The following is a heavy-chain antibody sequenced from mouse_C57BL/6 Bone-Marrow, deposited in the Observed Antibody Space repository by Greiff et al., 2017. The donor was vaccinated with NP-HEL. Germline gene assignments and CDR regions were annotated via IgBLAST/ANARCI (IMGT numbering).Heavy chain of an antibody. V-gene: IGHV1-69*01. J-gene: IGHJ1*03. D-gene: IGHD2-3*01. Sequence: VQLQQPGAELVMPGASVKLSCKASGYTFTSYWMHWVKQRPGQGLEWIGEIDPSDSNTNYNPKFKGKSTLTVDKSSSTAYMQLSSLTSEDSAVCYCARLLLRYFDDWGTGTTVTVSS. CDR2: IDPSDSNT. CDR1: GYTFTSYW. CDR3: ARLLLRYFDD.